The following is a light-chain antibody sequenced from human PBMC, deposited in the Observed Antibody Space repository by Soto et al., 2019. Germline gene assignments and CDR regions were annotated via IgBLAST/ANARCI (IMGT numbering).Light chain of an antibody. CDR1: SGSVSVSHY. CDR2: STN. Sequence: QTVVTQEPSFSVSPGRTVTLTCGLSSGSVSVSHYPSWYQQTPGQAPRTLIYSTNTRASGVPDRFSGSILGNKAALTITGAQAEDECDYYGLLYMDSGIWVFGGGTKVTVL. V-gene: IGLV8-61*01. J-gene: IGLJ3*02. CDR3: LLYMDSGIWV.